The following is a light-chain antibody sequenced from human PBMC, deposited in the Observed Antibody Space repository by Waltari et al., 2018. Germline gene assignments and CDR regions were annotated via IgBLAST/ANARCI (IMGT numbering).Light chain of an antibody. CDR1: QSIGSQ. CDR2: DTS. V-gene: IGKV3-11*01. CDR3: QQRDSWPLT. J-gene: IGKJ4*01. Sequence: EIVLTQSPATLSLSPGESAALSCRASQSIGSQLAWYQQRPGQAPRLLIDDTSNRATGIPARFSGSGSGTDFTLTISSLEFEDSAVYYCQQRDSWPLTFGGGTKVEIK.